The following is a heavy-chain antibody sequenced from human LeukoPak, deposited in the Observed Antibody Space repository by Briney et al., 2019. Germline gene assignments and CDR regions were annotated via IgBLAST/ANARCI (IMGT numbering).Heavy chain of an antibody. CDR3: ARADYYDSSDAFDI. V-gene: IGHV1-2*02. J-gene: IGHJ3*02. CDR1: GYTFTGYY. Sequence: GASVTVSCKASGYTFTGYYMHWVRQAPGQGLEWMGWINPNSGGTNYAQKFQGRVTMTRDTSISTAYMELSRLRSDDTAVYYCARADYYDSSDAFDIWGQGTMVTVSS. CDR2: INPNSGGT. D-gene: IGHD3-22*01.